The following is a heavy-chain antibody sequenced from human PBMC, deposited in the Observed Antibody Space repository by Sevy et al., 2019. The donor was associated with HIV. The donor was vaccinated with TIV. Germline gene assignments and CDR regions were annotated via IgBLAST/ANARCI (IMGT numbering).Heavy chain of an antibody. J-gene: IGHJ4*02. V-gene: IGHV1-46*01. D-gene: IGHD6-13*01. CDR3: AGGEGGSWSFNY. CDR1: GYTFTNYY. Sequence: ASVKVSCKASGYTFTNYYMHWARQAPGQGFEWMGVINLSDENPVYAQNFKGRVTMTRDTSTSTVNMELKNLRSEDTTVYYCAGGEGGSWSFNYWGQGTLVTVSS. CDR2: INLSDENP.